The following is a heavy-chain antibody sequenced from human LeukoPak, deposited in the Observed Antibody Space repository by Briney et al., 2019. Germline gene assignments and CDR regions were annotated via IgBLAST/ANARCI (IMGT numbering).Heavy chain of an antibody. Sequence: GGSLRLSCAASGFTFSSYSMNWVRQAPGKGLEWVSSISSSSSYIYYADSVKGRFTISRDNAKNSLYPQMNSLRAEDTAVYYCTTIYCTNGVCYYFDYWGQGTLVTVSS. D-gene: IGHD2-8*01. V-gene: IGHV3-21*01. CDR1: GFTFSSYS. CDR2: ISSSSSYI. J-gene: IGHJ4*02. CDR3: TTIYCTNGVCYYFDY.